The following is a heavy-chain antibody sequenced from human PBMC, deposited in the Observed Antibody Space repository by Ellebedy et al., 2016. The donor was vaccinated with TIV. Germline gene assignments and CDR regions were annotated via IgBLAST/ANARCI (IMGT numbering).Heavy chain of an antibody. Sequence: GESLKIPCKGSGYSFTSYLISWVRQMPGKGLEWMGRIDPSDSYTNYSPSFQGHVTISADKSISTAYLQWSSLKASDTAMYYCARQEWGGDAFDIWGQGTMVTVSS. CDR3: ARQEWGGDAFDI. J-gene: IGHJ3*02. D-gene: IGHD3-10*01. V-gene: IGHV5-10-1*01. CDR1: GYSFTSYL. CDR2: IDPSDSYT.